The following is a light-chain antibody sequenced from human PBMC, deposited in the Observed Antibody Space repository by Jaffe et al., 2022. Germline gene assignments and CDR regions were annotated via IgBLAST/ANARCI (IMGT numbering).Light chain of an antibody. CDR1: SSNIGSNY. Sequence: QSVLTQPPSASGTPGQRVTISCSGSSSNIGSNYVYWYQQLPGTAPKLLIYRNNQRPSGVPDRFSGSKSGTSASLAISGLRSEDEADYYCAAWDDSLTVGVVFGGGTKLTVL. J-gene: IGLJ2*01. V-gene: IGLV1-47*01. CDR2: RNN. CDR3: AAWDDSLTVGVV.